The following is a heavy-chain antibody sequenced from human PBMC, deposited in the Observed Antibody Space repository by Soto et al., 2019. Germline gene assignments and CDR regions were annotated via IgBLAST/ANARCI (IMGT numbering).Heavy chain of an antibody. V-gene: IGHV3-33*01. J-gene: IGHJ3*02. CDR1: GFSFSSYG. CDR3: ARDRDYYDNSGYALDI. CDR2: IWYDGSNE. D-gene: IGHD3-22*01. Sequence: VQLVESGGGVVQPGKSLRLSCAASGFSFSSYGMHWVRQAPGKGLEWVAVIWYDGSNEDYADSVKGRFAISRDNSKNTLYLQMNSLRADDTAVYYCARDRDYYDNSGYALDIWGQGTVVTVSS.